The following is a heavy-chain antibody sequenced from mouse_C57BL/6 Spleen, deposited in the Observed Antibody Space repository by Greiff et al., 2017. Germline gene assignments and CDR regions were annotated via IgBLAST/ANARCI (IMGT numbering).Heavy chain of an antibody. CDR1: GFTFTDYY. Sequence: EVKLVESGGGLVQPGGSLSLSCAASGFTFTDYYMSWVRQPPGKALEWLGFIRNKANGYTTEYSASVKGRFTISRYNSQSILYLQMNALRSEDSATYYCARLYCNYVWYFDVWGTGTTVTVSS. D-gene: IGHD2-1*01. V-gene: IGHV7-3*01. CDR3: ARLYCNYVWYFDV. J-gene: IGHJ1*03. CDR2: IRNKANGYTT.